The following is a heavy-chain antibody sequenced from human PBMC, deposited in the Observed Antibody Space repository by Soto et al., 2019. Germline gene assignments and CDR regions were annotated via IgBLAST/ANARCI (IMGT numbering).Heavy chain of an antibody. CDR3: ARRWGRTFDY. D-gene: IGHD7-27*01. CDR2: IYYSGST. V-gene: IGHV4-59*08. J-gene: IGHJ4*02. Sequence: SETPSLTCTVSGGSISSSYWSWIRQPPGKGLEWIGYIYYSGSTNYNPSLKSRVTISVDTSKNQFSLKLSSVTAADTAVYYCARRWGRTFDYWGQGTLVTVSS. CDR1: GGSISSSY.